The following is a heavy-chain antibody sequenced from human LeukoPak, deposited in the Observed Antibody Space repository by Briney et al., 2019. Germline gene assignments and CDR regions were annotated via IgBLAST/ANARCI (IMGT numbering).Heavy chain of an antibody. CDR2: VSNDGSNE. J-gene: IGHJ6*02. Sequence: GGSLRLSCAASGFTFSTFGMHWVRQVPGKGLEWVAVVSNDGSNEYSADSVKGRLTISRDNSKNTLYLQMNSLRAEDTAVYYCAKSQSYQIYYYTIDVWGQGTTVTVSS. D-gene: IGHD1-26*01. CDR1: GFTFSTFG. V-gene: IGHV3-30*18. CDR3: AKSQSYQIYYYTIDV.